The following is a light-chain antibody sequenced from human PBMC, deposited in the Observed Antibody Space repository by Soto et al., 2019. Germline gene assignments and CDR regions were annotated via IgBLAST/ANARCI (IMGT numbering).Light chain of an antibody. Sequence: QSAPTQPASVSGSPGQSITISCTGTSSDVGGYNYVSWYQQHPGKAPKLMIYEVSNRPSGVSNRISGSKSGNTASLTISGLQAEDEADYYCSSYTSSSTLFGGGTKVTVL. CDR1: SSDVGGYNY. V-gene: IGLV2-14*01. CDR2: EVS. J-gene: IGLJ2*01. CDR3: SSYTSSSTL.